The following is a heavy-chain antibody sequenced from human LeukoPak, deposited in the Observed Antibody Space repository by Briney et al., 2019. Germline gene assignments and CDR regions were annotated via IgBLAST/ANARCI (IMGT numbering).Heavy chain of an antibody. Sequence: PGGSLRLSCVASGFTFSSYAMHWVRQAPGKGLEWVAVISYDGSNKYYADSVKGRFTISRDNSKNTLYLQMNSLRAEDTAVYYCASYYDSSGYYIRPFQHWGQGTLVTVSS. CDR3: ASYYDSSGYYIRPFQH. V-gene: IGHV3-30-3*01. J-gene: IGHJ1*01. D-gene: IGHD3-22*01. CDR1: GFTFSSYA. CDR2: ISYDGSNK.